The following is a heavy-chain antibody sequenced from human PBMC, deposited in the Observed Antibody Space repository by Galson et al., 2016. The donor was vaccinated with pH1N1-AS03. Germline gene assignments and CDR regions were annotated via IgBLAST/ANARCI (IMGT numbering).Heavy chain of an antibody. CDR3: ARPRLNYFDN. CDR1: GYRFTNYW. Sequence: QSGAEVKKPGESLKISCKGSGYRFTNYWIGWVRQMPGKGLEWMGIIHPGNSDGRYNKSFQGQVTISADTSISTVYLQWSSLQASDTAMYYCARPRLNYFDNWGQGTLVTVSS. V-gene: IGHV5-51*03. D-gene: IGHD3-16*01. CDR2: IHPGNSDG. J-gene: IGHJ4*02.